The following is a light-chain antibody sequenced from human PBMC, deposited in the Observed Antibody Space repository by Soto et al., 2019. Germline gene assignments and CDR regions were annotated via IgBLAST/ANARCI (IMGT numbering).Light chain of an antibody. J-gene: IGKJ1*01. CDR1: QSVSSY. CDR2: DAS. CDR3: QQRSNWPRT. V-gene: IGKV3-11*01. Sequence: EIVLTQSPATLSLSPGERATLSCRASQSVSSYLAWYQQKPGQPPRLLIYDASNRATGIPARFSASGSGTDFTLTISSLEPEDFAVYYCQQRSNWPRTFGQGTKVEIK.